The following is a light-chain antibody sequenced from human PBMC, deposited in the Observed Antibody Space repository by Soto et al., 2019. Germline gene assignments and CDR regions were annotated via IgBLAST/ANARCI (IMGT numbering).Light chain of an antibody. V-gene: IGKV1-39*02. J-gene: IGKJ1*01. Sequence: DIQMTQSPSSLSASVGHRVTITCRASQNINRYLNWYQQQPGKAPKLLIHDASTLQSGVPSRFSGSGSGTEFTLTISGLQSEDFAVYYCQEYFQWPPGMFGPGTTVDIK. CDR3: QEYFQWPPGM. CDR2: DAS. CDR1: QNINRY.